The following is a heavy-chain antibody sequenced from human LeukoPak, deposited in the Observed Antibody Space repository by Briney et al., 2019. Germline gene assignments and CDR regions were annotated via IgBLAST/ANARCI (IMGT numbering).Heavy chain of an antibody. V-gene: IGHV3-74*01. Sequence: AGGSLRLSCAASGFTFSSHWMHWVRQAPGKGLVWVSRINSVGSRTDYADSVKGRFTISRDNARNTLYLQMNSLRAEDTAVYYCTSDTVDTTLGIDYWGQGTLVTVSS. CDR2: INSVGSRT. CDR3: TSDTVDTTLGIDY. D-gene: IGHD5-18*01. CDR1: GFTFSSHW. J-gene: IGHJ4*02.